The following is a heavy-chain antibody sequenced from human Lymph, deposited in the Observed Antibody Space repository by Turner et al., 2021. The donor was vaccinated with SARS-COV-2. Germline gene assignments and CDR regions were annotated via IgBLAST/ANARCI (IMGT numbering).Heavy chain of an antibody. Sequence: QVQLVQSGAEVKKPGASVKVSCKASVYPFTGYYMHWVRQAPGQGLEWMGWNNPNSGGTNDAQKFQGRVTMTRDTSISTAYMELSRLRSDDTAVYYCARSRDLQSMVRGVDPFDYWGQGTLVTVSS. CDR1: VYPFTGYY. CDR2: NNPNSGGT. V-gene: IGHV1-2*02. J-gene: IGHJ4*02. CDR3: ARSRDLQSMVRGVDPFDY. D-gene: IGHD3-10*01.